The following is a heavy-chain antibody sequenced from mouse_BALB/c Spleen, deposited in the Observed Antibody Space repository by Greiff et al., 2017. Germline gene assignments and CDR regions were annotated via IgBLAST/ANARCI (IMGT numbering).Heavy chain of an antibody. V-gene: IGHV5-12-2*01. CDR1: GFTFSSYT. CDR3: ARYRYEYFDV. CDR2: ISNGGGST. D-gene: IGHD2-14*01. J-gene: IGHJ1*01. Sequence: EVKLVESGGGLVQPGGSLKLSCAASGFTFSSYTMSWVRQTPEKRLEWVAYISNGGGSTYYPDTVKGRFTISRDNAKNTLYLQMSSLKSEDTAMYYCARYRYEYFDVWGAGTTVTVSS.